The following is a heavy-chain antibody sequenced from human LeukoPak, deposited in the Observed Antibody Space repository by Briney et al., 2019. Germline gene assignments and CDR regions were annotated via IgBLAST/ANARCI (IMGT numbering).Heavy chain of an antibody. V-gene: IGHV1-69*05. CDR2: IIPIFGTA. Sequence: SGKVSCKASGGTFSSYAISWVRQAPGQGLEWMGRIIPIFGTANYAQKFQGRVTITTDESTSTAYMELSSLRSEDTAVYYCARVAYYYDSRGYYYDFDYWGEGTLVTVSS. D-gene: IGHD3-22*01. CDR3: ARVAYYYDSRGYYYDFDY. J-gene: IGHJ4*02. CDR1: GGTFSSYA.